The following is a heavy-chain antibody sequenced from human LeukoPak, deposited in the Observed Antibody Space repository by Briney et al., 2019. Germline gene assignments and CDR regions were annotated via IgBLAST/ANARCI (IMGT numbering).Heavy chain of an antibody. D-gene: IGHD5-24*01. Sequence: SETLSLTCAVYGGSFSGYYWSWIRQPPGKGLEWIGEINHSGSTNYNPSLKSRVTISVDTSKNQFSLKLSSVTAADTAVYYCARVRRWLQPMDYWGQGTLVTVSS. J-gene: IGHJ4*02. CDR1: GGSFSGYY. CDR2: INHSGST. V-gene: IGHV4-34*01. CDR3: ARVRRWLQPMDY.